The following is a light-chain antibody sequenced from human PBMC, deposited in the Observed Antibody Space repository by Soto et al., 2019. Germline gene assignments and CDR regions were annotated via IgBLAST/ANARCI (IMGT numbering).Light chain of an antibody. CDR3: SSYGSRNTVV. Sequence: QSALTQPASVSGSPGQSITISCTGTSSDIGGYNSVSWYQQHPGKVPKLLIYDVTNRPSGISNRFSGSKSGNTASLTISGLQAEDEADYYCSSYGSRNTVVFGGGTKLTVL. V-gene: IGLV2-14*01. J-gene: IGLJ3*02. CDR1: SSDIGGYNS. CDR2: DVT.